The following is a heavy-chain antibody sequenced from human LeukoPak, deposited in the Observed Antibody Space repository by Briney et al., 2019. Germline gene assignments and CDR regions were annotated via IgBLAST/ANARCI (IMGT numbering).Heavy chain of an antibody. D-gene: IGHD6-13*01. CDR3: ARVPGIAAAAREFDY. Sequence: GASVKVSCKASGYTFTSYYMHWVRQAPGQGLEWMGIINPSGGSTSYAQKFQGRVTMTTDTSTSTAYMELRSLRSDDTAVYYCARVPGIAAAAREFDYWGQGTLVTVSS. V-gene: IGHV1-46*01. J-gene: IGHJ4*02. CDR2: INPSGGST. CDR1: GYTFTSYY.